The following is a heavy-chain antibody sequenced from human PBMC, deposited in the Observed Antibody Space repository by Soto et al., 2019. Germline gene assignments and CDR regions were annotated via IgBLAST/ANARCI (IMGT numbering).Heavy chain of an antibody. CDR1: GFTFSSYG. CDR2: ISYDGSNK. J-gene: IGHJ4*02. D-gene: IGHD2-2*01. Sequence: QVQLVESGGGVVQPGRSLRLSCAASGFTFSSYGMHWVRQAPGKGLEWVAVISYDGSNKYYADSVKGRFTISRDNSKNTLYLQMNSLRAEDTAVYYCAKANKYQLLSFGPFDYWGQGTLVTVSS. CDR3: AKANKYQLLSFGPFDY. V-gene: IGHV3-30*18.